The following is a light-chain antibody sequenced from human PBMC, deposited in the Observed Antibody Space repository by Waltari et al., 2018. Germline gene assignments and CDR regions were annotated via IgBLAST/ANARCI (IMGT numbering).Light chain of an antibody. CDR2: GAS. CDR3: QQYHGLPLT. J-gene: IGKJ4*01. Sequence: DIQMTQSPSSLSASVGDKDTITCQASHDIRDDLNWYQQKRGKAPKLLIYGASNLETGVSSRFSGGRSGTDFIFSINNVQPEDIGTYYCQQYHGLPLTFGGGTTVEI. V-gene: IGKV1-33*01. CDR1: HDIRDD.